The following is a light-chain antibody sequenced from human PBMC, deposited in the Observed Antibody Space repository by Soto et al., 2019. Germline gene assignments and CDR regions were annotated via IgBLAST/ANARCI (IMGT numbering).Light chain of an antibody. V-gene: IGKV3-15*01. J-gene: IGKJ1*01. Sequence: EIVMTQSPDTLSVSPGETATLSCRASQSINIYLAWYQQRPGQAPRLLIYGASTRATGVPARFIGSGSGTEFTLTSSSLQSEDFAVYYCQQYGYLWTFGQGTKVEV. CDR1: QSINIY. CDR3: QQYGYLWT. CDR2: GAS.